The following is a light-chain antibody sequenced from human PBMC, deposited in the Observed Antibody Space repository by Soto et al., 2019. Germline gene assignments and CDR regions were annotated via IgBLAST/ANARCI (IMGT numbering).Light chain of an antibody. Sequence: DIQMTQSPSTLSASVGDRATVTCRASQSISSWLAWYQQIPGKTPKLLVYKASILENGVPSRFSGSGSGTEFTLTVSGSQTDDFATYYCQQYSAFWLTFGGGTKLEIK. V-gene: IGKV1-5*03. J-gene: IGKJ4*01. CDR3: QQYSAFWLT. CDR1: QSISSW. CDR2: KAS.